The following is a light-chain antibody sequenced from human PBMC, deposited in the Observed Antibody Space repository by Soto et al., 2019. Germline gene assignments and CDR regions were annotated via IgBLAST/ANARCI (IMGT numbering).Light chain of an antibody. CDR1: SSNIGSNY. Sequence: QSVLTQPPSASGTPGQRVTISCSGSSSNIGSNYVYWYQQLPGTAPKLLIYRNNQRPSGVPDRFSGSKSGTSASLAISGLRSEDEADYYCAAWGDCLSANYVVGTGTKVTV. J-gene: IGLJ1*01. CDR3: AAWGDCLSANYV. V-gene: IGLV1-47*01. CDR2: RNN.